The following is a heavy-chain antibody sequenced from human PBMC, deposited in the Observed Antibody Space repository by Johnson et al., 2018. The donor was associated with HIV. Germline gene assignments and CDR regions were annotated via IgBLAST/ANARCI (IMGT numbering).Heavy chain of an antibody. D-gene: IGHD6-25*01. CDR3: ARDGLSGAFDI. V-gene: IGHV3-7*01. CDR2: IKQDGSEK. Sequence: VQLVESGGGVVQPGGSLRLSCAASGFIFGMFSMRWVRQAPGRGLERVANIKQDGSEKYYVDSVKGRFTISRDNSKNTLYLQMNSLRAEDTAVYYCARDGLSGAFDIWGQGTMVTVS. J-gene: IGHJ3*02. CDR1: GFIFGMFS.